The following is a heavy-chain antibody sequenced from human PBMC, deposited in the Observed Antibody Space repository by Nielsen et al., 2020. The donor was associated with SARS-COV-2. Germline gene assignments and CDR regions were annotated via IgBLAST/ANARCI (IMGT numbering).Heavy chain of an antibody. CDR3: ARDSADYGDYVGTDY. V-gene: IGHV3-30-3*01. D-gene: IGHD4-17*01. CDR2: ISYEGGNK. CDR1: GFTFSNHA. Sequence: SLKISCAASGFTFSNHAMHWVRQAPGKGLEWVAVISYEGGNKYYADSVKGRFTISRDNSKTTLFLQMNSLRAEDTAVYYCARDSADYGDYVGTDYWGQGTLVTVSS. J-gene: IGHJ4*02.